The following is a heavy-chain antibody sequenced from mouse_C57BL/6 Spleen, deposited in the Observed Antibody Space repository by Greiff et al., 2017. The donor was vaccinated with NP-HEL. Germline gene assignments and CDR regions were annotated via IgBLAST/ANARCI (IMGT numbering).Heavy chain of an antibody. D-gene: IGHD2-5*01. J-gene: IGHJ3*01. Sequence: VQLQESGAELVKPGASVKLSCKASGYTFTSYWMHWVKQRPGQGLEWIGEIDPSDSYTNYNQKFKGKATLTADTSSSTAYMQLSSLTSADSAVDYCAGSCYSNYVFDYWGQGTLVTVSA. CDR3: AGSCYSNYVFDY. CDR1: GYTFTSYW. V-gene: IGHV1-69*02. CDR2: IDPSDSYT.